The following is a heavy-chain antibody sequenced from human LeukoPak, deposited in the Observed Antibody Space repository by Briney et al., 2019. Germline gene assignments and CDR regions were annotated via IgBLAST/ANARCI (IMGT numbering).Heavy chain of an antibody. D-gene: IGHD6-13*01. CDR1: GYTFTGYY. CDR3: ARDRFPPSRQLGNWFDP. J-gene: IGHJ5*02. CDR2: INPNSGGT. Sequence: ASVKVSCKASGYTFTGYYMHWVRQAPGQGLEWMGWINPNSGGTNYAQKFQGRVTMTRDTSISTAYMELSRLRSDDTAVYYCARDRFPPSRQLGNWFDPWGQGTLVTVSS. V-gene: IGHV1-2*02.